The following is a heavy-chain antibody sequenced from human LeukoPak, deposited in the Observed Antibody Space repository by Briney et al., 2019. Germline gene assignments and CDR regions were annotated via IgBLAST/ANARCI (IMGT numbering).Heavy chain of an antibody. Sequence: GGSPRLSCAASGFTFSSYAMSWVRQAPGKGLEWVSAISGSGGSTYYADSVKGRFTISRDNSKNTLYLQMNSLRAEDTAVYYCAKDPGLWVSQRPYYFDYWGQGTLVTVSS. V-gene: IGHV3-23*01. CDR1: GFTFSSYA. CDR3: AKDPGLWVSQRPYYFDY. D-gene: IGHD3-16*01. J-gene: IGHJ4*02. CDR2: ISGSGGST.